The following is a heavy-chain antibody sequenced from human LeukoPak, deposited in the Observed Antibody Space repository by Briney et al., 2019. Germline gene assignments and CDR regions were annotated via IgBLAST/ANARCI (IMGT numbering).Heavy chain of an antibody. D-gene: IGHD3-22*01. Sequence: PSETLSLTCAVYGGSFSGYYWSWIRQPPGKGLEWIGEINHSGSTNYNPSLKSRVTISVDTSKNQFSLKLSSVTAADTAVYYCARSYYDSSGYYNDYWGQEPWSPSPQ. CDR2: INHSGST. CDR3: ARSYYDSSGYYNDY. V-gene: IGHV4-34*01. J-gene: IGHJ4*01. CDR1: GGSFSGYY.